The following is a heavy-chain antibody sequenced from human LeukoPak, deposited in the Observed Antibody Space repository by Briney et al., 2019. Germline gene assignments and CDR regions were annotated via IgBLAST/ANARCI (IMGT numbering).Heavy chain of an antibody. CDR3: AKHSHPMVRGVIIDRPFDY. J-gene: IGHJ4*02. D-gene: IGHD3-10*01. V-gene: IGHV3-23*01. CDR1: GFTFSSYW. Sequence: GGSLRLSCAASGFTFSSYWMSWVRQAPGKGLEWVSAISGSGGSTYYADSVKGRFTISRDNSKNTLYLQMNSLRAEDTAVYYCAKHSHPMVRGVIIDRPFDYWGQGTLVTVSS. CDR2: ISGSGGST.